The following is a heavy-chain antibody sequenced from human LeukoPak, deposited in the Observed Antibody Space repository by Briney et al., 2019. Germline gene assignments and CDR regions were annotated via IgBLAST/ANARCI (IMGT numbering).Heavy chain of an antibody. CDR3: ARGTTIFGVVIIASC. Sequence: GASVKVSCKASGGTFSSYTISWVRQAPGQGLEWMGRIIPILGIANYAQKFQGRVTITADKSTSTAYMELSSLRSEDTAVYYCARGTTIFGVVIIASCWGQGTLVTVSS. CDR2: IIPILGIA. D-gene: IGHD3-3*01. CDR1: GGTFSSYT. V-gene: IGHV1-69*02. J-gene: IGHJ4*02.